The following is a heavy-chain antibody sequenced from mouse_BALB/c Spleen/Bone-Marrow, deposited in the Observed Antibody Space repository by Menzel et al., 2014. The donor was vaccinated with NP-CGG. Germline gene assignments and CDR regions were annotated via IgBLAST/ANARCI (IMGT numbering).Heavy chain of an antibody. CDR3: AREGYGNYAY. CDR1: GYTFXSYT. D-gene: IGHD2-10*02. J-gene: IGHJ3*01. V-gene: IGHV1-4*01. CDR2: INPSSGYT. Sequence: QVQPQQSGAELARPGASVKMSCKASGYTFXSYTMHWVKQRPGQGLEWIGYINPSSGYTNYNQKFKDKATLTADKSSSTAYMQLSSLTSEDSAVYYCAREGYGNYAYWGQGTLVTVSA.